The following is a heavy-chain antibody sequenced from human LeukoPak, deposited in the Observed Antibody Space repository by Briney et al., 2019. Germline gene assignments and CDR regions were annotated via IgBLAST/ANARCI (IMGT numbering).Heavy chain of an antibody. Sequence: GGSLRLSCAASGFTFSDYSMNWVRQAPGNGLEWVSCISSSTSYIYYADSVKGRSTISRDSAKNSLYLQMNSLRAEDTAVYYCARVSNYYGSGNYQKQFDYWGQGTLVTVSS. CDR2: ISSSTSYI. J-gene: IGHJ4*02. CDR1: GFTFSDYS. V-gene: IGHV3-21*01. D-gene: IGHD3-10*01. CDR3: ARVSNYYGSGNYQKQFDY.